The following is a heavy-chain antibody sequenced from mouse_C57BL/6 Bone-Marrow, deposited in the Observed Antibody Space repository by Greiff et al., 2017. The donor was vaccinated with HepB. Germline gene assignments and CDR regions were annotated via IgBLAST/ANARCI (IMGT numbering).Heavy chain of an antibody. CDR3: TQGGYFDY. CDR1: GFNIKDDY. J-gene: IGHJ2*01. CDR2: IDPENGDT. Sequence: VQLQQSGAELVRPGASVKLSCTASGFNIKDDYMHWVKQRPEQGLEWIGWIDPENGDTEYASKFQGKATITADTSSNTAYLQLSSLTSEDTAVYYCTQGGYFDYWGQGTTLTVSS. V-gene: IGHV14-4*01.